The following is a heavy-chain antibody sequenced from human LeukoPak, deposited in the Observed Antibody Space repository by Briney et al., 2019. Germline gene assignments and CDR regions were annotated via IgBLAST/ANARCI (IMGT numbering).Heavy chain of an antibody. J-gene: IGHJ4*02. Sequence: SETLSLTCTVSGGSISSYYWSWIRQPAGKGLEWIGRIYTSGSTNYNPSLKSRVTMSVDTPKNQFSLKLSSVTAADTAVYYCARDGAYIAVAGDIDYWGQGTLVTVSS. CDR2: IYTSGST. V-gene: IGHV4-4*07. D-gene: IGHD6-19*01. CDR3: ARDGAYIAVAGDIDY. CDR1: GGSISSYY.